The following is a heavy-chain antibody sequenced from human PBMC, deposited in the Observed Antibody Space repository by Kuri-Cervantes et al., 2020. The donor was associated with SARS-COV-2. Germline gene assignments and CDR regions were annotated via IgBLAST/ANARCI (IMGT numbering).Heavy chain of an antibody. CDR2: INHSGST. CDR3: ARGPIQTLWAPRYGMDV. D-gene: IGHD5-18*01. V-gene: IGHV4-34*01. CDR1: GGSISSYY. J-gene: IGHJ6*02. Sequence: SETLSLTCTVSGGSISSYYWSWIRQPPGKGLEWIGEINHSGSTNYNPSLKSRVTISVDTSKNQFSLKLSSVTAADTAVYYCARGPIQTLWAPRYGMDVWGQGTTVTVSS.